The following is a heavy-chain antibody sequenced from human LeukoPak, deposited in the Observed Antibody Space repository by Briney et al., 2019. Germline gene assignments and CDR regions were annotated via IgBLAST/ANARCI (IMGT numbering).Heavy chain of an antibody. CDR1: GFTFSNYA. CDR2: ISGRGGST. D-gene: IGHD4-17*01. V-gene: IGHV3-23*01. CDR3: ARDDYGETFDY. Sequence: GGSLRLSCAATGFTFSNYAMNWVRQAPGKGLEWVSGISGRGGSTFYVDSVKGRFTISRDNSKNTLYPQMNSLRAEDTAIYYCARDDYGETFDYWGQGTLVTVSS. J-gene: IGHJ4*02.